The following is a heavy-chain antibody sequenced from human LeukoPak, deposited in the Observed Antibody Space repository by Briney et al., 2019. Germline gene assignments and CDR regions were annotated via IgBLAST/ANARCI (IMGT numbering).Heavy chain of an antibody. CDR1: GFTFSTYA. Sequence: GGSLRLSCAASGFTFSTYAMSWVRQAPGKGLEWVANIKHDESEKNYLDSVKGRFTISRDNAQNSLYLQMNGLRVEDTAVYYCTRRLDDWGQGTLVTVSS. CDR2: IKHDESEK. CDR3: TRRLDD. J-gene: IGHJ4*02. V-gene: IGHV3-7*01. D-gene: IGHD3-16*01.